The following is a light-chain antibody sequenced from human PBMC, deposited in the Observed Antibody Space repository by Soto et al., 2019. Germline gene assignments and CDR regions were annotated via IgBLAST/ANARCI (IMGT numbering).Light chain of an antibody. CDR1: QSIYTY. Sequence: EIVLTQSPATLSLSPGERATLSCRVSQSIYTYLAWYQQTSGQAPRLLIYDASKRAPGVPVRFSGSGSGTDFTLTISSLEPGDFAVYFCQHRSNWPLTFGGGTKVSVK. CDR3: QHRSNWPLT. CDR2: DAS. V-gene: IGKV3-11*01. J-gene: IGKJ4*01.